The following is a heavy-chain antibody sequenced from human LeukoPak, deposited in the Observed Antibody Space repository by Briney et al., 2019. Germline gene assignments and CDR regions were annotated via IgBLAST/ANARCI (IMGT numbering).Heavy chain of an antibody. D-gene: IGHD2-15*01. CDR1: GYTFTGYY. J-gene: IGHJ4*02. CDR2: INPNSGGT. Sequence: ASVKVSCKASGYTFTGYYIHWVRQAPGQGLEWMGWINPNSGGTNYAQKFQGRVTMTRDTSISTDYMELSRLRSDDTAVYYCARDTGSYRLYCSGGSCYSGFFDYWGQGTLVTVSS. V-gene: IGHV1-2*02. CDR3: ARDTGSYRLYCSGGSCYSGFFDY.